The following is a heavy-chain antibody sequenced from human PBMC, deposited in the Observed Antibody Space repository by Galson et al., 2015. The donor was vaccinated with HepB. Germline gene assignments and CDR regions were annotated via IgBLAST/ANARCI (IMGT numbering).Heavy chain of an antibody. CDR3: ARDHYSSSSLDY. CDR1: GFTFSIYS. Sequence: SLRLSCAASGFTFSIYSTNWVRQAPGKGLEWVSNIISSSSTKYYADSVKGRFTISRDNAKNSLYLQMNSLRDEDTAVYYCARDHYSSSSLDYWGQGTLVTVSS. D-gene: IGHD4-11*01. J-gene: IGHJ4*02. CDR2: IISSSSTK. V-gene: IGHV3-48*02.